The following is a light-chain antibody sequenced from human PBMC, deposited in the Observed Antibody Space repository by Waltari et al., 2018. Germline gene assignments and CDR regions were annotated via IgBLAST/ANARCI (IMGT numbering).Light chain of an antibody. CDR1: QRVGGS. Sequence: EIVLTQSPGTLSLSPGERATLSCRASQRVGGSLAWYQQKGGQAPRLLIYGASSRATGIPDRFSGSGSGTDFSLTISSLEPEDFAVYYCQHYVRLPATFGQGTKVEIK. J-gene: IGKJ1*01. CDR2: GAS. CDR3: QHYVRLPAT. V-gene: IGKV3-20*01.